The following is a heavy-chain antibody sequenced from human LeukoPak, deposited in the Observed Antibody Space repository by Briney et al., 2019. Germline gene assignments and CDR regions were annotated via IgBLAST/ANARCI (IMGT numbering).Heavy chain of an antibody. CDR2: IKQDGSEE. J-gene: IGHJ4*02. D-gene: IGHD3-22*01. CDR1: GFTFSSYW. Sequence: PGGSLRLSCAASGFTFSSYWMSWVRQAPGKGLEWVANIKQDGSEEYYVDSVKGRFAISRDNAKNSMYLQMNSLRAEDTAVYYCARVTYYYDSSGYWLDYWGQGTLVTVSS. CDR3: ARVTYYYDSSGYWLDY. V-gene: IGHV3-7*01.